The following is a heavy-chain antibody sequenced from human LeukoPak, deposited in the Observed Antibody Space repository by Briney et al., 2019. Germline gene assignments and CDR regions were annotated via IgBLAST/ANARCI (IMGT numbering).Heavy chain of an antibody. CDR2: ISYDGSNK. Sequence: GGSLRLSCAASGFTFSSYAMHWVRQAPGKGLEWVAVISYDGSNKYYADSVKGRFTIPRDNSKNTLYLQMNSLRAEDTAVYYCATASFDSSGYYGTSIGLDYWGQGTLVTVSS. V-gene: IGHV3-30-3*01. D-gene: IGHD3-22*01. CDR3: ATASFDSSGYYGTSIGLDY. J-gene: IGHJ4*02. CDR1: GFTFSSYA.